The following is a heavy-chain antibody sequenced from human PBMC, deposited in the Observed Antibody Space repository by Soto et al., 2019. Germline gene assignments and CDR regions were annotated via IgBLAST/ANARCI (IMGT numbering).Heavy chain of an antibody. CDR3: ARLWDVVVEAGENWFDP. CDR1: GGTFSSYT. V-gene: IGHV1-69*02. D-gene: IGHD2-15*01. J-gene: IGHJ5*02. CDR2: IIPILGIA. Sequence: QVQLVQSGAEVKKPGSSVKVSCKASGGTFSSYTISWVRQAPGQGLEWMGRIIPILGIANYAQKFQGRVTITADKSTSTAYMELSRLRSEDTAVYYCARLWDVVVEAGENWFDPWGQGNLVSVSS.